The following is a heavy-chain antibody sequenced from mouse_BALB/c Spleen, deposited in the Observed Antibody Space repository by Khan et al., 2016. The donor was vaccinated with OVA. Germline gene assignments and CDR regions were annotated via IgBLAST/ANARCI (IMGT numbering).Heavy chain of an antibody. D-gene: IGHD1-1*02. CDR2: INTYTGEP. CDR3: ARLNGYWYFDV. J-gene: IGHJ1*01. Sequence: QIQLVQSGPELKKPGETVKVSCKASGYTFTNYGMNWVKQAPGKGLKWMDWINTYTGEPTYADDFKGRFAFSLETSASTAYLQINNLKNEDTATYFCARLNGYWYFDVWGAGTTVTVSS. CDR1: GYTFTNYG. V-gene: IGHV9-3-1*01.